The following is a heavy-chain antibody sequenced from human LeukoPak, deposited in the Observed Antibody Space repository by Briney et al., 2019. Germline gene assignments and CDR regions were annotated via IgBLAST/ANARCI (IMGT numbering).Heavy chain of an antibody. CDR1: GFTFSSDF. CDR2: ISGDETYT. V-gene: IGHV3-74*01. J-gene: IGHJ3*02. CDR3: VREDNAFNI. Sequence: GGSLRLSCVASGFTFSSDFMHWIRQAPGEGLMYVSQISGDETYTNYADSVKGRFTISRDNAKNTLYLQMNSLRAEDTAVYYCVREDNAFNIWGQGTLVTVSS.